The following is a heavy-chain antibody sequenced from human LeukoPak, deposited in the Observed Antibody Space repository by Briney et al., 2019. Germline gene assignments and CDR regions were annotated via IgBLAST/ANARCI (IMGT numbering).Heavy chain of an antibody. CDR3: ARDDRGVGHAFDI. Sequence: GGSLRPSCAASGFTFSSYGMHWVRQAPGKGLEWVAFIRYDGSNKYYADSVKGRFTISRDNSKNTVYLQMNSLRAEDTAVYYCARDDRGVGHAFDIWGQGTMVTVSS. CDR2: IRYDGSNK. D-gene: IGHD3-10*01. V-gene: IGHV3-30*02. CDR1: GFTFSSYG. J-gene: IGHJ3*02.